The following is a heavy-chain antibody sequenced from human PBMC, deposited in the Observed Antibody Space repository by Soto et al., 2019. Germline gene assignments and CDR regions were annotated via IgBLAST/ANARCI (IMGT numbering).Heavy chain of an antibody. CDR1: GFTFSSYA. Sequence: QVQLVESGGGVVQPGRSLRLSCAASGFTFSSYAMHWVRQAPGKGLEWVAVISYDGSNKYYADSVKGRFTISRDNSKNTLYLQMNSLRAEDTAVYYCARDGGSYYFYYYGMDVWGQGTTVTVSS. V-gene: IGHV3-30-3*01. D-gene: IGHD1-26*01. CDR3: ARDGGSYYFYYYGMDV. J-gene: IGHJ6*02. CDR2: ISYDGSNK.